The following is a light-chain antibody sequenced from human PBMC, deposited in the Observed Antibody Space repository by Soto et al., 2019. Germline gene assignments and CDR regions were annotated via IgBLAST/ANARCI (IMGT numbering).Light chain of an antibody. J-gene: IGLJ3*02. CDR3: QPYDSSLSGGV. Sequence: QSVLTQPPSGSGAPGQRVTISGTGSSSNIGAGYDVHWYQQLPGTAPKLLIYGNSNRPSGVPDRFSGSKSGTSAPLAITGLQAEDEADYYCQPYDSSLSGGVFGGGTKLTVL. CDR1: SSNIGAGYD. CDR2: GNS. V-gene: IGLV1-40*01.